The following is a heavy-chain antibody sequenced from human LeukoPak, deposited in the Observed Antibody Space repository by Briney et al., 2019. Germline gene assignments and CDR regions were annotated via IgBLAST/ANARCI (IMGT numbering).Heavy chain of an antibody. CDR1: GFTVSDSF. V-gene: IGHV3-53*01. J-gene: IGHJ3*02. Sequence: GGSLRLSCAASGFTVSDSFMTWVRQAPGKGLEWVSVIYVAGSTYYADSVKGRFTISRDNSKNTLYLQMNSLRAEDTAVYYCAKDPATMIAGDAFDIWGQGTMVTVSS. CDR3: AKDPATMIAGDAFDI. CDR2: IYVAGST. D-gene: IGHD3-22*01.